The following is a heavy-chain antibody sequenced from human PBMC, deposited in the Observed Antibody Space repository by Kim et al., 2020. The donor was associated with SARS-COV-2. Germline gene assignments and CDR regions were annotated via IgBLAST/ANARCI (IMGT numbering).Heavy chain of an antibody. D-gene: IGHD1-1*01. V-gene: IGHV3-11*01. Sequence: YYADSVKGRFTISRDNAKNSLYLQMNSLRAEDTAVYYCARGGYWNDAFDIWGQGTMVTVSS. CDR3: ARGGYWNDAFDI. J-gene: IGHJ3*02.